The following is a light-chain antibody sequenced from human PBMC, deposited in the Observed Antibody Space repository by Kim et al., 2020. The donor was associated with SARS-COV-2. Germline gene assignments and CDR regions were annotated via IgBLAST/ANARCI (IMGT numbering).Light chain of an antibody. J-gene: IGLJ1*01. CDR2: EDR. Sequence: VSPGQKATITCSGDKLGDKYVHWYQQKPGQSPVVVIYEDRKRPSGIPERVSGSNSGNTATLTISATQAMDEADYYCQVWDRRTVVFGSGTKVTVL. CDR3: QVWDRRTVV. V-gene: IGLV3-1*01. CDR1: KLGDKY.